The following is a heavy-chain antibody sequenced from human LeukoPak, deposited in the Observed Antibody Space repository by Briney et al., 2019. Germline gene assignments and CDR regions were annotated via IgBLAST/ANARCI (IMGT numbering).Heavy chain of an antibody. CDR1: GHTFSSYA. CDR2: TSASGGST. D-gene: IGHD5-12*01. CDR3: AKFDGGFGGYDFNYFDF. V-gene: IGHV3-23*01. Sequence: ARSMSLSSAVSGHTFSSYAISWVRPVAEKWLEWVSATSASGGSTYYEDSEKGRFNISRDNSKNTHYLQMNSQRAEHKAVYYCAKFDGGFGGYDFNYFDFWGQGTLVTVSS. J-gene: IGHJ4*02.